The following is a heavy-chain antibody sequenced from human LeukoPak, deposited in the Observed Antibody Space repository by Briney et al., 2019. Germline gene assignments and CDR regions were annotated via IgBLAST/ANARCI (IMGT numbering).Heavy chain of an antibody. D-gene: IGHD3-10*01. CDR3: ARRGVVIRVILVGFHKEAYYFDS. J-gene: IGHJ4*02. CDR2: GGSGGST. Sequence: PGGSLRLSCAASGFIFSSYAMSWVRQAPGKGLEWVSYGGSGGSTYYADSVKGRFTVSRDNLKNTLYLQMNSLRAEDTAVYFCARRGVVIRVILVGFHKEAYYFDSWGQGALVTVSS. V-gene: IGHV3-23*01. CDR1: GFIFSSYA.